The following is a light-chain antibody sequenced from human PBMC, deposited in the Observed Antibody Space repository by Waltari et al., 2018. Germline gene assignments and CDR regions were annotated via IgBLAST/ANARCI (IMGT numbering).Light chain of an antibody. J-gene: IGKJ2*01. V-gene: IGKV1-5*03. CDR2: QAS. CDR3: QQYNSYPHT. Sequence: DIQMTQSPSTLSASVGDRVALTCRASQSISSWLAWYQQKPGKAPKLLIYQASTLESGVPSRFGGSGSGAEFTLTISSLQPDDFATYYCQQYNSYPHTFVQGTKLEIK. CDR1: QSISSW.